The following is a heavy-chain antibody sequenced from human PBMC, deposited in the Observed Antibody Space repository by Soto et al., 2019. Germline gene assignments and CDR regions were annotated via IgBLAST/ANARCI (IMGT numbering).Heavy chain of an antibody. J-gene: IGHJ6*02. D-gene: IGHD3-16*01. CDR1: GGSMSSGDYS. V-gene: IGHV4-30-4*01. CDR2: IYYSGST. CDR3: ASEPAFGDYYYGMDV. Sequence: SLTGTVSGGSMSSGDYSWSWIRQPRGKGLEWIGYIYYSGSTYYNPSLKSRVTISVDTSKNQFSLKLSYVTAADTAVYYCASEPAFGDYYYGMDVWGQGTTVTVSS.